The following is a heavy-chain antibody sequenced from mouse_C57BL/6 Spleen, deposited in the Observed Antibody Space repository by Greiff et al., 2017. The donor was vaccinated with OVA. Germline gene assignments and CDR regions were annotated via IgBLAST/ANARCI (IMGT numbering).Heavy chain of an antibody. CDR3: ARLTGPYFDV. Sequence: VQLQQSGPELVKPGASVKISCKASGYTFTDYYMNWVKQSHGKSLEWIGDINPNNGGTSYNQKLKGKATLTVDKSSSTAYMELRSLTSEDSAVYYCARLTGPYFDVWGTGTTVTVSS. CDR2: INPNNGGT. D-gene: IGHD4-1*01. J-gene: IGHJ1*03. V-gene: IGHV1-26*01. CDR1: GYTFTDYY.